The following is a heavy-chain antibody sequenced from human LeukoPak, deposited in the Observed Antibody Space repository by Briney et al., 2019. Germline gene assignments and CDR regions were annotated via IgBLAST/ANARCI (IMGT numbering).Heavy chain of an antibody. D-gene: IGHD1-26*01. CDR3: ARGSIVGAKTLGFGAFDI. V-gene: IGHV1-46*01. CDR1: GYTFTSYY. Sequence: ASVKVSCKASGYTFTSYYMHWVRQAPGQGLEWMGIINPSGGSRSYAQKFQGRVTMTRDTSTSTVYMELSSLRSEDTAVYYCARGSIVGAKTLGFGAFDIWGQGAMVTVSS. CDR2: INPSGGSR. J-gene: IGHJ3*02.